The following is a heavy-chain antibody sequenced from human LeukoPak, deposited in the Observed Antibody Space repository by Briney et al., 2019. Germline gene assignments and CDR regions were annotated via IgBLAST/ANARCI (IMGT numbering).Heavy chain of an antibody. J-gene: IGHJ3*02. CDR3: ARDPDGYSSSWYGSAFDI. V-gene: IGHV3-20*04. D-gene: IGHD6-13*01. CDR2: INWNGGST. CDR1: GFTFDDYG. Sequence: GGSLRLSCAASGFTFDDYGMSWVRQAPGKGLEWVSGINWNGGSTGYADSVKGRFTISRDNAKNSLYLQMNSLRAEDTALYYCARDPDGYSSSWYGSAFDIWGQGTMVTVSS.